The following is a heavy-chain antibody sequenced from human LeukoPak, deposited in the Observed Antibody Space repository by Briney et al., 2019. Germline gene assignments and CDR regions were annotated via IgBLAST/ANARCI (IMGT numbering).Heavy chain of an antibody. CDR1: GYSLTSGYY. CDR2: IFHSGKT. CDR3: ARVEVGFDY. Sequence: PSETLSLTCTVSGYSLTSGYYWAWIRQSPGKGLEWIGNIFHSGKTYYNPSLKSRVAISVDTSKNQFSLFLNSVTVADTAVYYCARVEVGFDYWGQGTLVTVSS. V-gene: IGHV4-38-2*02. J-gene: IGHJ4*02. D-gene: IGHD2-15*01.